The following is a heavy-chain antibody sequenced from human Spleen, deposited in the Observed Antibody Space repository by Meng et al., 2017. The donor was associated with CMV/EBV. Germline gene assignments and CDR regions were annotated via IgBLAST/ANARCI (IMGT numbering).Heavy chain of an antibody. CDR1: GYTFTSYG. D-gene: IGHD1-1*01. CDR2: VSAYNGNT. J-gene: IGHJ6*02. CDR3: VRGGTLTERTYYYYGMDV. V-gene: IGHV1-18*01. Sequence: ASVKVSCKASGYTFTSYGISWVRQAPGQGLEWMGWVSAYNGNTYYAQNLRGRVTMTTDTSTSTAYMELRSLRSDDTAVYYCVRGGTLTERTYYYYGMDVWGQGTTVTVS.